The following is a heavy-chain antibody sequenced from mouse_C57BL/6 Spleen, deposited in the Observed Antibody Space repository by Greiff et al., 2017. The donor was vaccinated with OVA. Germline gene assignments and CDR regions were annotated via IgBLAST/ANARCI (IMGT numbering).Heavy chain of an antibody. CDR3: ARSGLLPYFDY. D-gene: IGHD1-1*01. Sequence: VQLQQSGPELVKPGASVTISCKASVYAFSSSWMNWVKQRPGQGLEWIGRIYPGDGDTNYNGKFKGKATLTADKSSSTAYMQLSSLTSEDSAVYFCARSGLLPYFDYWGQGTTLTVSS. CDR2: IYPGDGDT. V-gene: IGHV1-82*01. CDR1: VYAFSSSW. J-gene: IGHJ2*01.